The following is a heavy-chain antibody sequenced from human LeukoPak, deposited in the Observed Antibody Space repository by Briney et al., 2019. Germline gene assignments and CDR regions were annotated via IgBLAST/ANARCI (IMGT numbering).Heavy chain of an antibody. J-gene: IGHJ6*02. Sequence: GGSLRLSCAASGLSVSHNYMTWVRQAPGKGLQWVSMIRSDTGTDYADSVKGRFTISRDSSNNTLFLQMNSLRAEDTAVYYCARESNRTPQYYGKDVWGLGTTVPVSS. D-gene: IGHD1-14*01. CDR3: ARESNRTPQYYGKDV. CDR1: GLSVSHNY. CDR2: IRSDTGT. V-gene: IGHV3-66*01.